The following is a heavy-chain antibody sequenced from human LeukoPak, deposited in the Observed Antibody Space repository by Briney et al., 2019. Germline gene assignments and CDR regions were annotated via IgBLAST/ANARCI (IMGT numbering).Heavy chain of an antibody. CDR1: GYTFTGYY. V-gene: IGHV1-2*02. Sequence: ASVKVSCKASGYTFTGYYMHWVRQAPGQGLEWMGWINPNSGGTNYAQKFQGRVTMTRDTSISTAYMELGRLRSDDTAVYYCARGPRRLRLGELSPFDYWGQGTLVTVSS. D-gene: IGHD3-16*02. CDR2: INPNSGGT. CDR3: ARGPRRLRLGELSPFDY. J-gene: IGHJ4*02.